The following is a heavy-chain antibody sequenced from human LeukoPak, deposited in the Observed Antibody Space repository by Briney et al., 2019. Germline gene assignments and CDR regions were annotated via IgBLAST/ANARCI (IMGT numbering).Heavy chain of an antibody. CDR3: ARRRVYSGSGEFDF. J-gene: IGHJ4*02. V-gene: IGHV4-59*01. CDR1: GGSMSGYY. Sequence: SETLSLTCTVSGGSMSGYYWSWIRQPPGKGMEWIGYIHYSGTTNYNPSLKSRVTISLDTSRNQFSLKLRSVTTADTAVYYCARRRVYSGSGEFDFWGQGTLVTVSS. CDR2: IHYSGTT. D-gene: IGHD5-12*01.